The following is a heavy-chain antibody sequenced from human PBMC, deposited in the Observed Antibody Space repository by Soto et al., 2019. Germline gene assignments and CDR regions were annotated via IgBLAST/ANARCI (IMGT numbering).Heavy chain of an antibody. Sequence: GGSLRLSCAVAGFTFSTYAMHWVRQAPGKGLEWVAVISYDGSNRYYADSVKGRFTISRDNSKNTLYMQMNSLRPEDTAVYYCARAGYYYDSSGYSLSYYFDYWGQGTLVTVPS. D-gene: IGHD3-22*01. V-gene: IGHV3-30-3*01. J-gene: IGHJ4*02. CDR2: ISYDGSNR. CDR1: GFTFSTYA. CDR3: ARAGYYYDSSGYSLSYYFDY.